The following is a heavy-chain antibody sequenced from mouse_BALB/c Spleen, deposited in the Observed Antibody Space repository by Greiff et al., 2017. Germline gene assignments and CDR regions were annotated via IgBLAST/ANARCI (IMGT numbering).Heavy chain of an antibody. CDR3: ARLDGYYWYFDV. Sequence: DVKLVESGGGLVKPGGSLKLSCAASGFTFSDYYMYWVRQTPEKRLEWVATISDGGSYTYYPDSVKGRFTISRDNAKNNLYLQMSSLKSEDTAMYYCARLDGYYWYFDVWGAGTTVTVSS. CDR1: GFTFSDYY. J-gene: IGHJ1*01. D-gene: IGHD2-3*01. V-gene: IGHV5-4*02. CDR2: ISDGGSYT.